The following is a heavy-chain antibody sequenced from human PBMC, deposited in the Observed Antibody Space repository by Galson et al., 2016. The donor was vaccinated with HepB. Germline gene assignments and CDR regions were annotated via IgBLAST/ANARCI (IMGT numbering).Heavy chain of an antibody. CDR1: GFTFGDHP. CDR3: ARISSSPGVIYYYYMDV. Sequence: SLRLSCAASGFTFGDHPMIWFRQAPGTGMEWVGFTRSKPYGGKTEYAPSVKGRFTTSRDDSKNILYLEIDNLTTGGTAGYYCARISSSPGVIYYYYMDVWGKGITVTVSS. D-gene: IGHD6-13*01. V-gene: IGHV3-49*03. CDR2: TRSKPYGGKT. J-gene: IGHJ6*03.